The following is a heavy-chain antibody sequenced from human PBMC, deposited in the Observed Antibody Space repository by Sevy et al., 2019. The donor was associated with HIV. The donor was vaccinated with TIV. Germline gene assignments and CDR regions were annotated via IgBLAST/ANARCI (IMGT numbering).Heavy chain of an antibody. CDR2: ISSNGGST. Sequence: GGSLRLSCSASGFTFSSYAMHWVRQAPGKGLEYVSAISSNGGSTYYADSVKGRFTISRDNSKNTLYLQMSSLRAEDTAVYYCVRMTITMIVEERAHFDYWGQRTLVTVSS. CDR1: GFTFSSYA. CDR3: VRMTITMIVEERAHFDY. J-gene: IGHJ4*02. V-gene: IGHV3-64D*06. D-gene: IGHD3-22*01.